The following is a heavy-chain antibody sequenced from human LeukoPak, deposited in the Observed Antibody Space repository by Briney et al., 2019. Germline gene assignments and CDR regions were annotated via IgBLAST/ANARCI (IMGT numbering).Heavy chain of an antibody. D-gene: IGHD2-21*01. V-gene: IGHV4-39*02. Sequence: PSETLSLTCTISGDSITSSTYYWGWIRQPPGKGLEWIGSIYYSGTTYYNPSLKSRVIISVDTSKNHFSLKLSSVTAADTAVYYCARYHRLDCSFDPWGQGALVTVSS. J-gene: IGHJ5*02. CDR2: IYYSGTT. CDR1: GDSITSSTYY. CDR3: ARYHRLDCSFDP.